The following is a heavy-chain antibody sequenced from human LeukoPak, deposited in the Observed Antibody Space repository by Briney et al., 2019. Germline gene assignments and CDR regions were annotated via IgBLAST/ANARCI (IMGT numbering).Heavy chain of an antibody. J-gene: IGHJ5*02. CDR1: GGTFRTHA. Sequence: SVKVSCKVLGGTFRTHAISWVRQAPGQGFEWVGGIIPMIGKPHYAQQLQGRITITTDESTSTVHMELSSLRSEDAAVYFCARDGCSTTFCNTNWFDPWGQGTLVTVSS. V-gene: IGHV1-69*05. CDR2: IIPMIGKP. D-gene: IGHD2/OR15-2a*01. CDR3: ARDGCSTTFCNTNWFDP.